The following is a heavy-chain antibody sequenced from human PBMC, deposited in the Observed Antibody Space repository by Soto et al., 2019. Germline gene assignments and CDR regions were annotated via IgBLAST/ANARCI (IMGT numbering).Heavy chain of an antibody. CDR2: INPSGGST. V-gene: IGHV1-46*01. D-gene: IGHD2-8*01. CDR1: GYTFTSYY. CDR3: ATTQLMVYAAFDY. J-gene: IGHJ4*02. Sequence: QVQLVQSGAEVKKPGASVKVSCKASGYTFTSYYMHWVRQAPGQGLEWMGIINPSGGSTSYAQKFQGRVTMTRDTSTSTVYMELSSLRSEDTAVYYWATTQLMVYAAFDYWGQGTLVTVSS.